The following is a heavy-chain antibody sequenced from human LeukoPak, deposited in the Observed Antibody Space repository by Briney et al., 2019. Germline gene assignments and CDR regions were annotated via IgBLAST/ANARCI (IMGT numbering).Heavy chain of an antibody. CDR1: GFTFDDYG. V-gene: IGHV3-20*04. Sequence: PGGSLRLSCAASGFTFDDYGMSWVRQAPGKGLEWVSGINWNGGSTGYADSVKGRFTISKDNAKNSLYLQMNSLRAEDTALYYCASGMEWLSGTYYYYYMDVWGKGTTVTVSS. CDR3: ASGMEWLSGTYYYYYMDV. D-gene: IGHD3-3*01. CDR2: INWNGGST. J-gene: IGHJ6*03.